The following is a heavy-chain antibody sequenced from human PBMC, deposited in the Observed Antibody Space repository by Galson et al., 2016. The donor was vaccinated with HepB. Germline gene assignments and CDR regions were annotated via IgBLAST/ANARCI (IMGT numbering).Heavy chain of an antibody. Sequence: SLRLSCAASGFVFSGFSMNWVRQAPGKGLEWVAHIGSGGVAMYADSVRGRFAISRDNAKRSVYVQMNSLRDEATAVYFCARDGRREYSGYDYWFDYWGQGALVAVSS. D-gene: IGHD5-12*01. CDR3: ARDGRREYSGYDYWFDY. J-gene: IGHJ4*02. CDR2: IGSGGVAM. CDR1: GFVFSGFS. V-gene: IGHV3-48*02.